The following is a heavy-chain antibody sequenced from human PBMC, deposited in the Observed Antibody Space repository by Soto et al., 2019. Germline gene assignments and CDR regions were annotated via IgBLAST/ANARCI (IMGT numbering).Heavy chain of an antibody. CDR2: FDPEDGET. D-gene: IGHD3-22*01. CDR3: ATSCTTYYDIWRYYYGMDV. J-gene: IGHJ6*02. Sequence: ASVKVSCKVSGYTLTELSMHWVRQAPGKGLEWMGGFDPEDGETIYAQKFQGRVTMTEDTSTDTAYMELSSLRSEDTAVYYCATSCTTYYDIWRYYYGMDVWGQGATVTVSS. V-gene: IGHV1-24*01. CDR1: GYTLTELS.